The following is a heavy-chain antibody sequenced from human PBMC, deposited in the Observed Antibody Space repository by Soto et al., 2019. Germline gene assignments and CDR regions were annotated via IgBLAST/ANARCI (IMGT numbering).Heavy chain of an antibody. CDR1: GYTFTSFA. CDR2: INAGNGNT. CDR3: ARESLWFGELSSYFDY. J-gene: IGHJ4*02. D-gene: IGHD3-10*01. Sequence: ASVKVSCKASGYTFTSFAIHWVRQAPGQRLEWMGWINAGNGNTKYSQKFQGRVTITRDASANTAYMELRSLRSEDTAVYYCARESLWFGELSSYFDYWGQGTLVTVSS. V-gene: IGHV1-3*01.